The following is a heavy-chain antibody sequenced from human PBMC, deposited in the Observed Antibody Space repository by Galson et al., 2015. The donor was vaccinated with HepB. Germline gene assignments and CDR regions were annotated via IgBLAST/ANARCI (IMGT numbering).Heavy chain of an antibody. CDR2: ISYDGYTK. CDR3: ASSITIFGVVTPRASFQH. V-gene: IGHV3-30*04. Sequence: SLRLSCAASGFTFSRFAVHWVRQTPGKGLECVALISYDGYTKYYADSVKGRFTISRDNAKNSLYLQMNSLRAEDTAVYYCASSITIFGVVTPRASFQHWGQGTLVTVSS. D-gene: IGHD3-3*01. CDR1: GFTFSRFA. J-gene: IGHJ1*01.